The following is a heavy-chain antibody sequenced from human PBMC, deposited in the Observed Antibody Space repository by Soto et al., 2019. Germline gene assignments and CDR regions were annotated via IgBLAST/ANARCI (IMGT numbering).Heavy chain of an antibody. J-gene: IGHJ4*02. CDR2: ISSGGSTV. V-gene: IGHV3-48*03. CDR3: ARDREAGGY. CDR1: GFPFSNYE. Sequence: GGSLRLSCAASGFPFSNYEMNWVRQAPGKGLEWVAYISSGGSTVHYADSVRGRFTVSRDNARNSLYLQMNTLRVEDTALYYCARDREAGGYWGQGTLVTVSS.